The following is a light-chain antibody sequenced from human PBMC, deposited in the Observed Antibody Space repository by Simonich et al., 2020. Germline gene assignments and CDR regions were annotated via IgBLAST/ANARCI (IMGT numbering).Light chain of an antibody. V-gene: IGKV4-1*01. CDR3: QKYYSTPYT. Sequence: DIVMTQSPDSLAVSLGERATIYCKSSQSVLYSSNNKNYLAWYQQKPGQTPKLLIYWASPRESGVPARFSGSGSGTEFTLTISSLQAEDVAVYYCQKYYSTPYTIGQGTKLEIK. CDR2: WAS. J-gene: IGKJ2*01. CDR1: QSVLYSSNNKNY.